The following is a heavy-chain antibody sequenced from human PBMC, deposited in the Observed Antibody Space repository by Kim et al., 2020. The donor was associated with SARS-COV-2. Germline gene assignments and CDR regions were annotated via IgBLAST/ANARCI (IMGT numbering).Heavy chain of an antibody. CDR3: ARCSYKPSYYYYYGMDV. CDR2: INHSGST. D-gene: IGHD1-1*01. Sequence: SETLSLTCAVYGGSFSGYYWSWIRQPPGKGLEWIGEINHSGSTNYNPSLKSRVTISVDTSKNQFSLKLSSVTAADTAVYYCARCSYKPSYYYYYGMDVWGQGTTVTVSS. J-gene: IGHJ6*02. V-gene: IGHV4-34*01. CDR1: GGSFSGYY.